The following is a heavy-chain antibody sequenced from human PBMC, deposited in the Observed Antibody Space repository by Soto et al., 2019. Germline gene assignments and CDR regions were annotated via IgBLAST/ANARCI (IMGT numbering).Heavy chain of an antibody. V-gene: IGHV6-1*01. Sequence: PSQTLSLTCAISGDSVSSNSAAWNWIKQSPSRGLEWLGRTYYRSKWYNDYAVSVKSRITINPDTSKNQFSLRLNSVTPEDTAVYYCARTLISSSWYRGINYYYGMDVWGQGTTVTVS. CDR2: TYYRSKWYN. J-gene: IGHJ6*02. D-gene: IGHD6-13*01. CDR1: GDSVSSNSAA. CDR3: ARTLISSSWYRGINYYYGMDV.